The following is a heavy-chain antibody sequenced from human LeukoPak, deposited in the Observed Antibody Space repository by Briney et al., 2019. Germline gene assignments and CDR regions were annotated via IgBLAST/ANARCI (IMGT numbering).Heavy chain of an antibody. V-gene: IGHV3-33*01. CDR2: IWYDGSNK. CDR1: GFTFSSYG. Sequence: GRSLRLSCAASGFTFSSYGMHWVRQAPGKGLEWVAVIWYDGSNKYYADSVKGRFTISRDNSKNTLYLQMNSLRAEDTAVYYCASPYGDNPAAYYFDYWGRGTLVTVSS. D-gene: IGHD4-23*01. CDR3: ASPYGDNPAAYYFDY. J-gene: IGHJ4*02.